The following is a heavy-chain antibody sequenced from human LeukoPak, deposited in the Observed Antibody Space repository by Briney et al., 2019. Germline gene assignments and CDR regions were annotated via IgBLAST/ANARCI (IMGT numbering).Heavy chain of an antibody. J-gene: IGHJ5*02. CDR2: ISSSSSYI. D-gene: IGHD3-22*01. CDR1: GFTFSSYS. Sequence: GGSLRLSCAASGFTFSSYSMNWVRQAPGKGLEWVSSISSSSSYIYYADSVKGRFTITRDNAKNSLYLQMNSLRAEDTAVYYCASAREWGLLRTWGQGTLVTVSS. CDR3: ASAREWGLLRT. V-gene: IGHV3-21*01.